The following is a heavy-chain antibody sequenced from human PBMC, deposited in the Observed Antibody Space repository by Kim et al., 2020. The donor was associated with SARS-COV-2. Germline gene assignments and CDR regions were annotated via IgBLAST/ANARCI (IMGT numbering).Heavy chain of an antibody. CDR1: GGSISSSSYY. V-gene: IGHV4-39*01. D-gene: IGHD3-9*01. Sequence: SETLSLTCTVSGGSISSSSYYWGWIRQPPGKGLEWIGSIYYSGSTYYNPSLKSRVTISVDTSKNQFSLKLSSVTAADTAVYYCARSRGGVLRYFDWQPYYFDYWGQGTLVTVSS. J-gene: IGHJ4*02. CDR3: ARSRGGVLRYFDWQPYYFDY. CDR2: IYYSGST.